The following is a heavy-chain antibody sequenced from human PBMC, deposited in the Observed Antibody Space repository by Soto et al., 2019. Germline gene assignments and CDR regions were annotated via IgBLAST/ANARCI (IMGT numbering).Heavy chain of an antibody. V-gene: IGHV3-23*01. CDR2: ISGIGGST. CDR3: ARGSSGYISSWYYFDY. J-gene: IGHJ4*02. D-gene: IGHD6-13*01. CDR1: GFTFSNAW. Sequence: GGSLRLSCAASGFTFSNAWMSWVRQAPRKGLEWVATISGIGGSTYLADSVKGRLSISRDNSKNTVSLLMNSLRAEDTAVYFCARGSSGYISSWYYFDYWGRGTLVTVSS.